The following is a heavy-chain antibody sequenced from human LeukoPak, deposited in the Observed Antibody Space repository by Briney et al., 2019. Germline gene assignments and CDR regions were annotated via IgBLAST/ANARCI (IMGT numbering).Heavy chain of an antibody. CDR1: GGSISRSSYY. J-gene: IGHJ4*02. CDR3: ARGEYGGYGYRY. CDR2: IYYSGST. V-gene: IGHV4-39*01. D-gene: IGHD5-12*01. Sequence: SETLSLTCTVSGGSISRSSYYWGWIRQPPGKGLEWIVSIYYSGSTYYNPSLKSRVTISVDTSKNQFSLKLSSVTAADTAVYYCARGEYGGYGYRYWGQGTLVTVSS.